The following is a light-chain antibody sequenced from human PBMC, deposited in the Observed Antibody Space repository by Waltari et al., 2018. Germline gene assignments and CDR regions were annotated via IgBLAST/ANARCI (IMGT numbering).Light chain of an antibody. CDR3: QQYYSTPLT. V-gene: IGKV4-1*01. CDR1: QSVLYSPNNKNS. Sequence: DIVMTQSPDSLAVSLGERATINCKSSQSVLYSPNNKNSLAWYQQKPGQPPKLLIYWASTRESGVPDRFRGSGSGTDFTLTISSLQAEDVAVYYCQQYYSTPLTFGGGTKVEIK. CDR2: WAS. J-gene: IGKJ4*01.